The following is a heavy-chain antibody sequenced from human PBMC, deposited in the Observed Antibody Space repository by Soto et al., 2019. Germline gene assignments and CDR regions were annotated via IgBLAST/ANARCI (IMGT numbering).Heavy chain of an antibody. CDR3: VREGGDLRGSGVFDY. J-gene: IGHJ4*02. CDR1: GFTFSFYT. CDR2: ISRGGSSI. Sequence: EPQLVESGGGLVQPGGSLRLSCAASGFTFSFYTMNWVRQTPGKGLEWLAYISRGGSSIYYADSVKGRFTVSGDNANNSLSLQLNSLRREDTAVYYCVREGGDLRGSGVFDYWGQGTLVTVSS. D-gene: IGHD6-19*01. V-gene: IGHV3-48*01.